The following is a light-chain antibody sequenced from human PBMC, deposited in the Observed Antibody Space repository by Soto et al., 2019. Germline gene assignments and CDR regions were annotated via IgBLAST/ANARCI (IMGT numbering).Light chain of an antibody. CDR3: AVWDDSLNGWV. V-gene: IGLV1-44*01. CDR1: DSNIGSNS. Sequence: QSVLTQPPSASGTAGQVVTISCSGGDSNIGSNSVYWYQHLPRMAPKLLIYSNDQRPPGVPDRFSGSKSGTSASLGISGLQSEDEADYFCAVWDDSLNGWVFGGGTKLTVL. CDR2: SND. J-gene: IGLJ3*02.